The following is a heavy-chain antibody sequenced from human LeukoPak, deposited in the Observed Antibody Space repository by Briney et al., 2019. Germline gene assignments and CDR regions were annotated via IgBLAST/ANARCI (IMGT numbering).Heavy chain of an antibody. CDR3: ARDGTHYYYYMDV. V-gene: IGHV3-21*01. D-gene: IGHD6-13*01. J-gene: IGHJ6*03. CDR1: GFTFSSYS. CDR2: ISSSSSSYI. Sequence: GSLRLSCAASGFTFSSYSMNWVRQAPGKGLEWISSISSSSSSYIYYADSVKGRFTISRDNAKNSLYLQMNSLRAEDTAVYYCARDGTHYYYYMDVWGKGTTVTVSS.